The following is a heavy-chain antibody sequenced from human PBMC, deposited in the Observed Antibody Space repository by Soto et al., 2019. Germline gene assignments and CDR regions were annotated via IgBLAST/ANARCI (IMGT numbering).Heavy chain of an antibody. J-gene: IGHJ4*02. CDR2: IDPSDSYT. CDR1: GYSFTSFW. V-gene: IGHV5-10-1*01. CDR3: ARGVGYCSSTSCEPLDY. Sequence: GESLKVSCKGSGYSFTSFWVRWVLQMPGKSLEWMGRIDPSDSYTNYSPSFQGHVTISADKSISTAYLQWSSLKASDTAMYYCARGVGYCSSTSCEPLDYWGQGTLVPGSS. D-gene: IGHD2-2*01.